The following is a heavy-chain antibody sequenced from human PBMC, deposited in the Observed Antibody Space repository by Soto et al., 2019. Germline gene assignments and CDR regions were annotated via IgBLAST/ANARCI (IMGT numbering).Heavy chain of an antibody. D-gene: IGHD3-3*01. J-gene: IGHJ5*02. CDR3: ARVEVSTYYDFWSGYLTTNWFDP. V-gene: IGHV4-34*01. CDR1: GGSFSGYY. CDR2: INHSGST. Sequence: SETLSLTCAVYGGSFSGYYWSWIRQPPGKGLEWIGEINHSGSTNYNPSLKSRVTISVDTSKNQFSLKLSSVTAADTTVYYCARVEVSTYYDFWSGYLTTNWFDPWGQGTLVTVSS.